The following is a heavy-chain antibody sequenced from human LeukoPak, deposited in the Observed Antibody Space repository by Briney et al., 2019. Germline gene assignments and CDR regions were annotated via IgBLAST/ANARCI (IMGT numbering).Heavy chain of an antibody. CDR2: ISSSGSTI. V-gene: IGHV3-11*04. D-gene: IGHD2-21*02. CDR1: GFTFSDYY. J-gene: IGHJ4*02. CDR3: AREMRVVVTAYLDY. Sequence: PGGSLRLSCAASGFTFSDYYMSWIRQAPGKGLEWVSYISSSGSTIYYADSVKGRFTISRDNAKNSLYLQMNSVRAEDTAVYYCAREMRVVVTAYLDYWGQGTLVTVSS.